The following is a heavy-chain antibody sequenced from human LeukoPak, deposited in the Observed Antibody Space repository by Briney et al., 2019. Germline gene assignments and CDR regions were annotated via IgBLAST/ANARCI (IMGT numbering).Heavy chain of an antibody. Sequence: SETLFLTCTVSGGSISSYYWSWIRQPPGKGLEWIGYIYYSGSTNYNPSLKSRVTISVDTSKNQFSLKLSSVTAADTAVYYCARLRFRELLDRYGMDVWGQGTTVTVSS. V-gene: IGHV4-59*01. D-gene: IGHD3-10*01. CDR2: IYYSGST. CDR1: GGSISSYY. J-gene: IGHJ6*02. CDR3: ARLRFRELLDRYGMDV.